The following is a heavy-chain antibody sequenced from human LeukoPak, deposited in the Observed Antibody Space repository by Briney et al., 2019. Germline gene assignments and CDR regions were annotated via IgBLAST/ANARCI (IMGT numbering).Heavy chain of an antibody. CDR2: ISAYNGNT. D-gene: IGHD3-9*01. V-gene: IGHV1-18*01. Sequence: GTSVKVSCKASGYTFTSYGISWVRQAPGQGLEWMGWISAYNGNTNYAQKLQGRVTMTTDTSTSTAYMELRSLRSDDTAVYYCVRSNYYDILTGYSYSYYMDVWGKGTTVIISS. CDR1: GYTFTSYG. J-gene: IGHJ6*03. CDR3: VRSNYYDILTGYSYSYYMDV.